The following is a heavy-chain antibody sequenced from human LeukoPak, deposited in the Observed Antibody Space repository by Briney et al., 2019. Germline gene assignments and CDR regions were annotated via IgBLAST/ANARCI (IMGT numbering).Heavy chain of an antibody. CDR2: IYHSGST. J-gene: IGHJ5*02. CDR1: GGSISSSNW. CDR3: ARAPTGDNWFDP. V-gene: IGHV4-4*02. D-gene: IGHD4-17*01. Sequence: SETLSLTCAVSGGSISSSNWWSWVRQPPEKGLEWIGEIYHSGSTNYNPSLKSRVTISVDKSKNQFSLKLSSVTAADTAVYYCARAPTGDNWFDPWGQGTLVTVSS.